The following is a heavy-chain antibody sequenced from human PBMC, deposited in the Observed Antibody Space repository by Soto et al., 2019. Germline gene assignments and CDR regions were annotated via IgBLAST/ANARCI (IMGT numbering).Heavy chain of an antibody. CDR3: ARDDGYSSSWYLSNYYYYMDV. CDR1: GGSISSYY. D-gene: IGHD6-13*01. Sequence: SETLSLTCTVSGGSISSYYWSWIRQPPGKGLEWIGYIYYSGSTNYNPSLKSRVTISVDTSKNQFSLKLSSVTAADTAVYYCARDDGYSSSWYLSNYYYYMDVWGKGTTVTVSS. V-gene: IGHV4-59*01. CDR2: IYYSGST. J-gene: IGHJ6*03.